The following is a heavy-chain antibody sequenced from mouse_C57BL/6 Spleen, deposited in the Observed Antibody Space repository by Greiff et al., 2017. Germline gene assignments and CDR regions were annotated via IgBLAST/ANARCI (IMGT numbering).Heavy chain of an antibody. J-gene: IGHJ2*01. CDR2: ISDGGSYT. V-gene: IGHV5-4*01. CDR1: GFPFSSYA. Sequence: EVQLVESGAGLVKPGESLKLSCAASGFPFSSYAMSWVRQTPEKRLESVATISDGGSYTYYPDNLKGRFTISRDNAKNNLYLQRSHLKSEDTAMYYCARDAHSRDYFDYWGQGTTLTVSS. CDR3: ARDAHSRDYFDY. D-gene: IGHD1-2*01.